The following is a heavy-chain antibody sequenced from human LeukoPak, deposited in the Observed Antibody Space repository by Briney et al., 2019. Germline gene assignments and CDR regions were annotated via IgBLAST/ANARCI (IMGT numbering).Heavy chain of an antibody. Sequence: PGGSLRLSCAASGLTFSDYYMTWIRQAPGKGLEWVAYISSSGSTIYSADSVKGRFPVSRDNAKNSLFLHMNSLRAEDTAIYYCAIQITMIVVVPYFDYWGQGTLVTVSS. CDR3: AIQITMIVVVPYFDY. CDR2: ISSSGSTI. V-gene: IGHV3-11*04. J-gene: IGHJ4*02. D-gene: IGHD3-22*01. CDR1: GLTFSDYY.